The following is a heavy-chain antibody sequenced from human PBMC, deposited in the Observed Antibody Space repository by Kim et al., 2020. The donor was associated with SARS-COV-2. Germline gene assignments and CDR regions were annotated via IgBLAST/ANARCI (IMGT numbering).Heavy chain of an antibody. CDR3: ARGEDRVYGSGSYHYAMDL. CDR1: GFTFNNYW. J-gene: IGHJ6*02. Sequence: GGSLRLSCAASGFTFNNYWMSWLRQAPGKGLEWVANIHRDGSDKKYVDSVKGRFTISRDNAKNSLYMQMNSLRAEDTAVYYCARGEDRVYGSGSYHYAMDLWGQGTTVTVSS. V-gene: IGHV3-7*01. D-gene: IGHD3-10*01. CDR2: IHRDGSDK.